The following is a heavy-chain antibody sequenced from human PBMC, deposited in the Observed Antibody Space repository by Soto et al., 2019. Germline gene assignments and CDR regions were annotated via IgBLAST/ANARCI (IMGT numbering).Heavy chain of an antibody. CDR2: IYYSGST. J-gene: IGHJ3*02. CDR1: GGSISSYY. CDR3: ERRYSSALDI. Sequence: PSETRSLTCTVSGGSISSYYWSLLRQPPGKGLEWIGYIYYSGSTNYNHSLKSRVTISVDTSKNQFSLKLSSVTAADTAVYYCERRYSSALDIWGQGTMVTV. D-gene: IGHD6-13*01. V-gene: IGHV4-59*08.